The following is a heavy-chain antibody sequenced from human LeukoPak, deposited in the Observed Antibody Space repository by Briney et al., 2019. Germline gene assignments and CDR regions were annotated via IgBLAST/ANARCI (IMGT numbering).Heavy chain of an antibody. CDR2: INHSGST. D-gene: IGHD1-1*01. CDR1: GGSFSGYY. J-gene: IGHJ4*02. V-gene: IGHV4-34*01. CDR3: ARERRAIDY. Sequence: SETLSLTCAVYGGSFSGYYWSWIRQPPGKGLEWIGEINHSGSTNYNPSLKSRVTMSVDTSKNQFSLKLSSVTAADTAVYYCARERRAIDYWGQGTLVTVSS.